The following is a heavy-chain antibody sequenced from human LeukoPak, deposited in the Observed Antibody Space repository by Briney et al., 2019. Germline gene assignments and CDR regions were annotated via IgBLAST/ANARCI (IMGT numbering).Heavy chain of an antibody. Sequence: PGGSLRLSCAASGFTFSSYAMSWVRQAPGKGLEWVAFIRYDGSNKYYADSVKGRFTISRDNSKNTLYLQMNSLRAEDTAVYYCAKNPRTKYYFDYWGQGTLVTVSS. V-gene: IGHV3-30*02. CDR1: GFTFSSYA. CDR3: AKNPRTKYYFDY. CDR2: IRYDGSNK. D-gene: IGHD1/OR15-1a*01. J-gene: IGHJ4*02.